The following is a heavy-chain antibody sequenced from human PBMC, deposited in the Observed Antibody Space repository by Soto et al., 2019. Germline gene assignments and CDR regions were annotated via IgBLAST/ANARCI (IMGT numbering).Heavy chain of an antibody. CDR1: GFTFSDHY. J-gene: IGHJ4*02. D-gene: IGHD4-17*01. CDR2: TRNKALSHTT. Sequence: EVQLVESGGGLVQPGGSLRLSCAASGFTFSDHYMDWVRQAPGKGLEWVGRTRNKALSHTTEYAASVKGRFTISRDDSKSSLYLQMNSLKIEDTAVYYCARATTVTDYWGQGTLVTVSS. CDR3: ARATTVTDY. V-gene: IGHV3-72*01.